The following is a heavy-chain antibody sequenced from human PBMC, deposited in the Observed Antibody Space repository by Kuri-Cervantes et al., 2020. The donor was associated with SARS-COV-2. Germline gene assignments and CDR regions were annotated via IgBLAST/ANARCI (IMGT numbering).Heavy chain of an antibody. V-gene: IGHV3-23*01. Sequence: GGSLRLSCAASGFTFSSYAMSWVRQAPGKGLEWVSAISGSGGSTYYADSVKGRFTISRDSSKNTLYLQMNSLRAEDTAVYYCAKTPIVVVIAITYYFDYWGQGTLVTVSS. CDR1: GFTFSSYA. J-gene: IGHJ4*02. D-gene: IGHD2-21*01. CDR2: ISGSGGST. CDR3: AKTPIVVVIAITYYFDY.